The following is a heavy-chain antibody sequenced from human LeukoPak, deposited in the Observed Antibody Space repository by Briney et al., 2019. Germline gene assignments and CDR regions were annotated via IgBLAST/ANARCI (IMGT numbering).Heavy chain of an antibody. CDR3: ARDAAAGSFNWFDP. J-gene: IGHJ5*02. D-gene: IGHD6-13*01. Sequence: ASVKVSCKASGYTFTSYGFSWVPKAPGQGHELMGWISAYNGNTNYAQKLQGRVTMTTDTSTSTAYMELRSLRSDDTAVYYCARDAAAGSFNWFDPWGQGTLVTVSS. V-gene: IGHV1-18*01. CDR2: ISAYNGNT. CDR1: GYTFTSYG.